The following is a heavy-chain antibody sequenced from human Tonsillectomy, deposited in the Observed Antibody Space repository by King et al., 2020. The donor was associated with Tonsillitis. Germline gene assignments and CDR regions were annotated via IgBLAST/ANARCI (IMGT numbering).Heavy chain of an antibody. V-gene: IGHV3-23*04. D-gene: IGHD5-12*01. CDR3: AKARYRACRYHFEY. J-gene: IGHJ4*02. CDR1: GFAFGTYA. CDR2: NIGSSGST. Sequence: VQLVESGGDLVQPGGSLRLSCAASGFAFGTYAMSWVRQAPGKGLEWVSTNIGSSGSTFHANSVKGRFSISRDNSENTLFLQMNNLRAEDTAVYYCAKARYRACRYHFEYWGQGALVTVSS.